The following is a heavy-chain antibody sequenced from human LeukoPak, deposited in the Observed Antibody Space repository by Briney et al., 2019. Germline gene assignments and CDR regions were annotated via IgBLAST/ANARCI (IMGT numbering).Heavy chain of an antibody. CDR3: ARSQFDY. J-gene: IGHJ4*02. V-gene: IGHV3-74*01. Sequence: GGSLRLSCAASGFAFSSYWMLWVRQPPGKGLVWVSRINGDGSITTYADSVKGRFTISRDNTKNILYLEMNGLRAEDTAIYYCARSQFDYWGQGILVTVSS. CDR1: GFAFSSYW. CDR2: INGDGSIT.